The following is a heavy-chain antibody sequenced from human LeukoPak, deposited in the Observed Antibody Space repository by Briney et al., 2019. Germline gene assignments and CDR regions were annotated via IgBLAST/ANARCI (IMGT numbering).Heavy chain of an antibody. V-gene: IGHV3-66*01. J-gene: IGHJ4*02. CDR3: ARDSRRILPSD. D-gene: IGHD2-15*01. Sequence: GGSLRLSCEASGFTVSSNYMSWVRQAPGKGLEWVSVIYSGGSTYYADSVKGRFTISRDNSKNTLYLQMNSLRAEDTAVYYCARDSRRILPSDWGQGTLVTVSS. CDR1: GFTVSSNY. CDR2: IYSGGST.